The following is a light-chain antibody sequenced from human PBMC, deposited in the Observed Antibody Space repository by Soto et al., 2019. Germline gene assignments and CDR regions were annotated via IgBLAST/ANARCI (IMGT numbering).Light chain of an antibody. Sequence: DVQMTQSPSSLSASVGDRVTITCRASQGIRDALGWYQQKPGKVPKRLIYSASSLQSGVPSRFSGSGSETEFTLTISSLQPEDFATYFCQQSYSVPLTFGGGTKVEI. V-gene: IGKV1-17*01. CDR3: QQSYSVPLT. CDR2: SAS. J-gene: IGKJ4*01. CDR1: QGIRDA.